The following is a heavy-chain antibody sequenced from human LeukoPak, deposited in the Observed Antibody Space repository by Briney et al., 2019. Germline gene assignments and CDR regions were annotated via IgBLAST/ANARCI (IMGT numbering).Heavy chain of an antibody. D-gene: IGHD6-6*01. CDR3: ARSEPSSSSPDY. CDR2: TYYRSKWYN. J-gene: IGHJ4*02. Sequence: SQTLSPTCAISGGSVSSDSAAWNWIRQSPSRGLEWLGRTYYRSKWYNNYAISVKSRITINPDTSKNQFSLQLNSVTPEDTAVYYCARSEPSSSSPDYWGQGTLVTVSS. V-gene: IGHV6-1*01. CDR1: GGSVSSDSAA.